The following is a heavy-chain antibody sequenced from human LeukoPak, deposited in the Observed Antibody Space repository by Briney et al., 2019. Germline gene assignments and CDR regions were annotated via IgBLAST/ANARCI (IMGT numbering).Heavy chain of an antibody. CDR1: GYTFTSYA. J-gene: IGHJ6*03. Sequence: GASVKVSCKSSGYTFTSYAISWVRQAPGQGLEWMGWISPYNGNTDYAQKLQGRVTMTTDTSTSTAYMELRSLRSDDTAVYYCARVTFGSSWYELYYYYYYYVDVWGKGTTVTVSS. CDR2: ISPYNGNT. V-gene: IGHV1-18*01. D-gene: IGHD6-13*01. CDR3: ARVTFGSSWYELYYYYYYYVDV.